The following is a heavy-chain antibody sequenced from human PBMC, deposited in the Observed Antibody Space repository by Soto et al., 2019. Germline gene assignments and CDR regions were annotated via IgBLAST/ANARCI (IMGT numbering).Heavy chain of an antibody. CDR1: GGTFSSYA. CDR3: ANFGWYNPYYYGMDV. Sequence: GASVKVSCKASGGTFSSYAISWVRQAPGQGLEWMGGIIPIFGTANYAQKFQGRVTITADESTSTAYMELSSLRSEDTAVYYCANFGWYNPYYYGMDVWGQGTTVTAP. J-gene: IGHJ6*02. D-gene: IGHD6-19*01. V-gene: IGHV1-69*13. CDR2: IIPIFGTA.